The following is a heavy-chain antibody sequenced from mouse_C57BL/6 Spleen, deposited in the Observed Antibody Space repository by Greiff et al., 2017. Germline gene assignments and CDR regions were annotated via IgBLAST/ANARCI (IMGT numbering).Heavy chain of an antibody. CDR1: GYSFTGYY. CDR3: ARLDYYGSSHWYFDV. Sequence: VQLQQSGPELVKPGASVKISCKASGYSFTGYYMHWVKQSSEKSLEWIGEINPSTGGTSYNQKFKGKATLTVDKSSSTAYMQLKSLTSEDSAVYYCARLDYYGSSHWYFDVWGTGTTVTVSS. CDR2: INPSTGGT. J-gene: IGHJ1*03. D-gene: IGHD1-1*01. V-gene: IGHV1-43*01.